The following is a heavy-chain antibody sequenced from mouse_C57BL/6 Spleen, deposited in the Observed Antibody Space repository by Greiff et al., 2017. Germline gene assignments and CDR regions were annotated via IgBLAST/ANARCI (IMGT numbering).Heavy chain of an antibody. V-gene: IGHV1-55*01. CDR2: ISPGSGST. CDR1: GYTFTSYW. CDR3: VSYGDDGGYSMDY. J-gene: IGHJ4*01. D-gene: IGHD2-2*01. Sequence: QVQLKQSGAEFVKPGASVKMSCKASGYTFTSYWITWVKQRPGQGLEWIGDISPGSGSTNYNEKFKSKATLTADTSSSTAYMQRSSLTSEDSAVYYCVSYGDDGGYSMDYWGPGTSVTVSS.